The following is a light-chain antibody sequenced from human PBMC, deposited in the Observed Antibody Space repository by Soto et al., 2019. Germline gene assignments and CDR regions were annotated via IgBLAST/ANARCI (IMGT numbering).Light chain of an antibody. Sequence: DIVMTQSPDSLAVSLGKRATINCKSSQRVLYSSSNKNYLAWYQQKPGQPPKLLIYWESTRESGVPDRFSGSGSGTDFTLTISSLQAEYVAVYYCQQYCSSPWTFGQGTTVEIK. CDR2: WES. J-gene: IGKJ1*01. CDR1: QRVLYSSSNKNY. V-gene: IGKV4-1*01. CDR3: QQYCSSPWT.